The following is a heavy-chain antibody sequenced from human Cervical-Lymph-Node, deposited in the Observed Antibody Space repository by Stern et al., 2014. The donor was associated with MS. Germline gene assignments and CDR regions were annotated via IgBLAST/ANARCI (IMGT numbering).Heavy chain of an antibody. Sequence: VQLVESGGGVVQPGRSLRLSCAASGFTFSGHGLHWVRQAPGKGLEWVALITYDGSNKWYAGSVKGRFAIPRDSSRNTMFLQMNNLRLEDSAVYYCARYGPHYDHNGRGDAFDVWGQGAMVTVSS. CDR1: GFTFSGHG. CDR2: ITYDGSNK. J-gene: IGHJ3*01. D-gene: IGHD3-22*01. V-gene: IGHV3-33*05. CDR3: ARYGPHYDHNGRGDAFDV.